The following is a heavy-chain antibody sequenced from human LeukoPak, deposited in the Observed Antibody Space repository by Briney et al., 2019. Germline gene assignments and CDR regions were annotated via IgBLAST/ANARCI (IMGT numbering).Heavy chain of an antibody. CDR2: IYPNSGDT. CDR3: ARQSIGSHYYFDY. Sequence: ASVKVSCKASGYTFTDCCLHWVRQAPGQGLEWMGWIYPNSGDTNYAQKFQGRVTMTNDTSISTAYMELSRLRSDDTAVYYCARQSIGSHYYFDYWGQGTLVTVSS. J-gene: IGHJ4*02. CDR1: GYTFTDCC. D-gene: IGHD1-26*01. V-gene: IGHV1-2*02.